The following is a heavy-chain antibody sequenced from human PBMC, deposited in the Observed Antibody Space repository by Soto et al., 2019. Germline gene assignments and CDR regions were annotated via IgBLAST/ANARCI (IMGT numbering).Heavy chain of an antibody. J-gene: IGHJ4*01. Sequence: EVQLVESGGDLVKPGGSLRLACAASGFTFSSAWINWVRQAPGKGLEWVGRIRSKTDGGTTDFAALVKGRFAISRDDSKNMVYLQMNSLKIEDTAMYYCTDSYFTMSLVRFDFWGHGTLVTVSS. CDR2: IRSKTDGGTT. CDR1: GFTFSSAW. D-gene: IGHD3-22*01. V-gene: IGHV3-15*07. CDR3: TDSYFTMSLVRFDF.